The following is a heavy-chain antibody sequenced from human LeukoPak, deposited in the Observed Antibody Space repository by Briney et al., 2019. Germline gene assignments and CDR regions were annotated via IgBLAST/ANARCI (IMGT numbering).Heavy chain of an antibody. V-gene: IGHV3-48*03. CDR3: ARGPLIAVTGTGY. Sequence: GGSLRLSCAASGFTFSSYAMSWVRQAPGKGLEWVSYISTSGNTIYYADSVKGRFTMSRDNAKKSLFLQMDRLRADDTAVYHCARGPLIAVTGTGYWGQGTLVTVSS. D-gene: IGHD6-19*01. CDR2: ISTSGNTI. CDR1: GFTFSSYA. J-gene: IGHJ4*02.